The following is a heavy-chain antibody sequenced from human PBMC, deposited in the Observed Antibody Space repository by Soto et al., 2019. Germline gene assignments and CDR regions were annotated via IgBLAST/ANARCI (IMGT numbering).Heavy chain of an antibody. CDR3: ARDSSSGWTDYYYGMDV. J-gene: IGHJ6*02. CDR1: GFTFSSYS. Sequence: EVQLVASGGGLVQPGGSLRLSCAASGFTFSSYSMNWVRQAPGKGLEWVSYISSSSSTIYYADSVKGRFTISRDNAKNSPYLQMNSLRDEDTAVYYCARDSSSGWTDYYYGMDVWGQGTTVTVSS. D-gene: IGHD6-19*01. CDR2: ISSSSSTI. V-gene: IGHV3-48*02.